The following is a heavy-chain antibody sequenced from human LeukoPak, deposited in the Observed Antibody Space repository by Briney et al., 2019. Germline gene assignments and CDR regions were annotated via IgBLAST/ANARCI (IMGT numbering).Heavy chain of an antibody. CDR1: GGTFSSYA. V-gene: IGHV1-69*13. CDR2: IIPIFGTA. J-gene: IGHJ6*02. D-gene: IGHD3-22*01. CDR3: ARSNYYDSSGYYSVKGTYYYYYGMDV. Sequence: GASVKVSCKASGGTFSSYAISWVRQAPGQGLEWMGGIIPIFGTANYAQKFQGRVTITADESTSTAYMELSSLRSEDTAVYYCARSNYYDSSGYYSVKGTYYYYYGMDVWGQGTTVTVSS.